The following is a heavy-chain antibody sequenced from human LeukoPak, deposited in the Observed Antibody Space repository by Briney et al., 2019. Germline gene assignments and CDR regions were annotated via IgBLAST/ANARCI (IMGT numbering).Heavy chain of an antibody. CDR1: GGSITSYY. J-gene: IGHJ4*02. CDR2: IYYTGSTRST. V-gene: IGHV4-59*01. Sequence: PSETLSLTCSVSGGSITSYYWSWIRQPPGKGLEWIGYIYYTGSTRSTNYNPSLKSRVTISEDTSENQFSLSLSSVTAADTAVYYCARRQIYFDYWGQGTLVTVSS. CDR3: ARRQIYFDY.